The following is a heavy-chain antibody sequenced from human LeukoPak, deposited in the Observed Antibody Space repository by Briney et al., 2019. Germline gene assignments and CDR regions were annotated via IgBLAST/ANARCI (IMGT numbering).Heavy chain of an antibody. CDR3: ARDPGYGSWFDP. J-gene: IGHJ5*02. Sequence: SETLSLTCTVSGGSISSYYWSWIRQPPGKGLEWIGYIYYSGSTNYNPSLKSRVTISVDTSKNQFSLKLSSVTAADTAVYYCARDPGYGSWFDPWGQGTLVTVSS. CDR1: GGSISSYY. V-gene: IGHV4-59*01. CDR2: IYYSGST. D-gene: IGHD3-10*01.